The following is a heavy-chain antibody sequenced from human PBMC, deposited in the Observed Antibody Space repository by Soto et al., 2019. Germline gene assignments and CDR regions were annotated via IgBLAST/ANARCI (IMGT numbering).Heavy chain of an antibody. J-gene: IGHJ1*01. CDR3: AREENCSDRIDVSEYFQR. CDR2: VNPSGGST. V-gene: IGHV1-46*01. D-gene: IGHD3-16*02. CDR1: GDIFTGYS. Sequence: ASVKVSCKASGDIFTGYSMHWVRQAPGQGLEWMGVVNPSGGSTNYAQKFQGIITMTRDSSKSTVYMDQPSLTAEDTAVYYCAREENCSDRIDVSEYFQRWGQGTLDTVSS.